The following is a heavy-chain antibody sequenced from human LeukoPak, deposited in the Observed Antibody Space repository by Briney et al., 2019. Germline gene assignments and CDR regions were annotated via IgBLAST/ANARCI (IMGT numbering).Heavy chain of an antibody. CDR3: ARLGPSHSAGIDY. Sequence: GESLKISCRGAANSITSYWIAWLRHMAAKGGQSRGIIYDGDTSYSPSFQGQITISADKSISTAYLQWSSLKASDTAIYYCARLGPSHSAGIDYWGQGTLVTVSA. CDR1: ANSITSYW. J-gene: IGHJ4*02. CDR2: IYDGDT. V-gene: IGHV5-51*01.